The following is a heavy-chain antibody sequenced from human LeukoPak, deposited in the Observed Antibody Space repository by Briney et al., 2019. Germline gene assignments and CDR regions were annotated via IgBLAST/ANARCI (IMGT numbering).Heavy chain of an antibody. CDR1: GYTFTSYW. V-gene: IGHV1-46*01. J-gene: IGHJ6*02. CDR2: INPDGGST. CDR3: ARTSPPIGGMDV. Sequence: ASVKVSCKASGYTFTSYWIQWVRQAPGQGLEWVGLINPDGGSTAYAHRFQGRVIMTRDTSASTAYMELSSLRSEDTAVYYCARTSPPIGGMDVWGQGTTVTVSS.